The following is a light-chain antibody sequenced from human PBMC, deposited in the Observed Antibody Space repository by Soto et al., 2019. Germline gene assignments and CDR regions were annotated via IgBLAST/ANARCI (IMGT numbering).Light chain of an antibody. V-gene: IGLV1-44*01. Sequence: QAAVTQPPSASGTPGQRVTISCSGSSSNLGSNTVNWYQQLPGTAPKLLIYSNNQRPSGVPDRFSGSKSGTSASLAISGLHSEDEADYYCAAWDDSLNGPVFGGGTKLTVL. J-gene: IGLJ2*01. CDR1: SSNLGSNT. CDR3: AAWDDSLNGPV. CDR2: SNN.